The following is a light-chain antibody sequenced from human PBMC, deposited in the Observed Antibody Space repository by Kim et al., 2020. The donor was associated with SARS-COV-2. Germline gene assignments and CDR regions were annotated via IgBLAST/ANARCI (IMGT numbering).Light chain of an antibody. Sequence: SVLTQAPSVSGAPGQRVTISCAGASSNIGAGYDVHWYQHLPGTAPKLLIYENINRPSEVPDRFSGSKSDTTASLAIAGLRADDEADYYCQSYVRSLSGWVFGGGTKVTVL. CDR2: ENI. V-gene: IGLV1-40*01. CDR3: QSYVRSLSGWV. J-gene: IGLJ3*02. CDR1: SSNIGAGYD.